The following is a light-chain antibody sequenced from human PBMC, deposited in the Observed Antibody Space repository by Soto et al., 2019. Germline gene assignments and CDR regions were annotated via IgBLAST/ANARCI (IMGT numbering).Light chain of an antibody. CDR3: SSYTNRDTLV. CDR1: SSDVGAYNY. CDR2: EVS. V-gene: IGLV2-14*01. Sequence: SALTQPASVSGFPGQSITISCSGTSSDVGAYNYVSWYQQYSGKAPKLMIFEVSNRHSGVPNRFSGSKSGSTAYLTISGLQAEDEADYHCSSYTNRDTLVFGGGTKLTVL. J-gene: IGLJ3*02.